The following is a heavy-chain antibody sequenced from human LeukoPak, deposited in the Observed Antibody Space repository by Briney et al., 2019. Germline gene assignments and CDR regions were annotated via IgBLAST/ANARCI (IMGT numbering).Heavy chain of an antibody. J-gene: IGHJ5*02. D-gene: IGHD5-12*01. V-gene: IGHV4-4*07. CDR2: IYTSGST. CDR1: GGSISSYY. Sequence: SETLSLTCTVSGGSISSYYWSWIRQPAGKGLEWIGRIYTSGSTNYNPSLESRVTMSVDTSKNQFSLKLSSVTAADAAVYYCAREIGIVATIYHWFDPWGQGTLVTVSS. CDR3: AREIGIVATIYHWFDP.